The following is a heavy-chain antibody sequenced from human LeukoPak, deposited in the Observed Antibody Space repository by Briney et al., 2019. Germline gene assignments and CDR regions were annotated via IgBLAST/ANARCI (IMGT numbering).Heavy chain of an antibody. CDR3: ARGRGTGGSNRDFYFYYYMDV. D-gene: IGHD6-13*01. CDR1: GYTFTNYA. J-gene: IGHJ6*03. V-gene: IGHV1-3*04. Sequence: ASVKVSCKASGYTFTNYAMHWVRQAPGQRLEWMGWINTGNGNTKYSQKFQGRVTITRDTSAGTAYMELTSLRSEDMAVYYCARGRGTGGSNRDFYFYYYMDVWGNGTTVIVSS. CDR2: INTGNGNT.